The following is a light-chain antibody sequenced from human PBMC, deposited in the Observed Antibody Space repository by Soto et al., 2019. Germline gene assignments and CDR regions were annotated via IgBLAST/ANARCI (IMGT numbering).Light chain of an antibody. CDR1: QSVGNN. CDR2: GAS. V-gene: IGKV3-15*01. J-gene: IGKJ2*01. CDR3: QQYNDWPRYT. Sequence: EIVMTQSPATLSVSPGERVSLSCRASQSVGNNLAWYRQIPGQAPRLLIYGASARVTGIPVRFSASGSGTEFPLTISSLQSEDFAVYYCQQYNDWPRYTFGQGTKLEIK.